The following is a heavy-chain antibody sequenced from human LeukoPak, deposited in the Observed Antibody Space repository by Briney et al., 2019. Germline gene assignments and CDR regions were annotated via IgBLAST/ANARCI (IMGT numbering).Heavy chain of an antibody. CDR1: GGSISSSNYY. D-gene: IGHD6-13*01. CDR3: ARVYYSNSYDYWYFDL. J-gene: IGHJ2*01. V-gene: IGHV4-39*07. Sequence: PSETLSLTCTVSGGSISSSNYYWGWIRQPLGKGLEWIGSIYYSGSTYYSPSLKSRVTISVDTSKNQFSLKLSSVTAADTAVYYCARVYYSNSYDYWYFDLWGRGTLVTVSS. CDR2: IYYSGST.